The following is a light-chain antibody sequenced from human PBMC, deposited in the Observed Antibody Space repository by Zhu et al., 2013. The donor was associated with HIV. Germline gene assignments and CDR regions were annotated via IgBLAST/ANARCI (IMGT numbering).Light chain of an antibody. V-gene: IGKV1-39*01. J-gene: IGKJ1*01. Sequence: DVQMTQFPSSLSASVGDRVTITCRASQTISNYLNWYQQRPGQAPKLLIYAASSLQSGVPSRFTGSGSGTDFTLTITSLQPEDFATYYCQQSYLTPRTFGHGTKVEIK. CDR2: AAS. CDR1: QTISNY. CDR3: QQSYLTPRT.